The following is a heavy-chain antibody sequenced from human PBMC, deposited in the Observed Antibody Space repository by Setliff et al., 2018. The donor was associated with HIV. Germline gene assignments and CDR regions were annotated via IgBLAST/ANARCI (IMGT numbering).Heavy chain of an antibody. D-gene: IGHD1-1*01. CDR3: TREGRGDPAMATTRIDY. CDR1: GASISDNTYS. Sequence: PSETLSLTCGVSGASISDNTYSWGWVRQPPGQGLEWLGSFYFGGNTHYNPSLKSRVTISLDTSKTHSFLNLTSVTDADTAVYFCTREGRGDPAMATTRIDYWGQGKLVTVSS. V-gene: IGHV4-39*02. CDR2: FYFGGNT. J-gene: IGHJ4*02.